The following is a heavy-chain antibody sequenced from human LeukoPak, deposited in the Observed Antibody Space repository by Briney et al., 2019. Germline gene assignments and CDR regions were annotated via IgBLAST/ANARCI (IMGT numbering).Heavy chain of an antibody. Sequence: GGSLRLSCAASGFTFSSYAMHGARPAPGKGLEWVAVISFEGSNKYYADSVKGRFTISRDKSKNTLYLQMNSLRAEDTAVCDCARVHVDYEFFDYWGQGTLVTVSS. CDR1: GFTFSSYA. D-gene: IGHD4-17*01. J-gene: IGHJ4*02. CDR2: ISFEGSNK. V-gene: IGHV3-30*04. CDR3: ARVHVDYEFFDY.